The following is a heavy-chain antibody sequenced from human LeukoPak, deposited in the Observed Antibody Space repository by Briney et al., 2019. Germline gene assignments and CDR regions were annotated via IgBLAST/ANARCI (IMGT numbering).Heavy chain of an antibody. CDR3: ARQQWLDGAYYFDY. D-gene: IGHD6-19*01. V-gene: IGHV3-48*01. J-gene: IGHJ4*02. CDR2: ISSSSDTK. CDR1: GFTFSTFP. Sequence: GGSLRLSCAASGFTFSTFPMNWVRQAPGKGLEWILYISSSSDTKYHSPSVSGRFTISRDNAKNSLYLQMNSLRAEDTAVYYCARQQWLDGAYYFDYWGQGTLVTVSS.